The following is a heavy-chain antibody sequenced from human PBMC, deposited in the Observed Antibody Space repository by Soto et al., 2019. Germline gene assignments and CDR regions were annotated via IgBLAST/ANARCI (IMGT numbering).Heavy chain of an antibody. Sequence: SVKVSCKTSGFTFTRSALRWVRQARGQRLEWIGWIVVGSGNTNYAQKFQERVTITRDMSTSTAYMELSSLRSEDTAVYYCAADVKRLEIDYWGQGTLVTVSS. V-gene: IGHV1-58*01. J-gene: IGHJ4*02. CDR1: GFTFTRSA. D-gene: IGHD6-25*01. CDR3: AADVKRLEIDY. CDR2: IVVGSGNT.